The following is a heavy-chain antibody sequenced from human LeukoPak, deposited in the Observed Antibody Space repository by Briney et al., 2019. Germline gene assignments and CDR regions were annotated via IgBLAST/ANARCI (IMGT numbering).Heavy chain of an antibody. J-gene: IGHJ4*02. CDR1: GGTFSSYA. D-gene: IGHD5-24*01. V-gene: IGHV1-69*05. CDR3: ARRVPGRDGYNYGLALDY. CDR2: IIPIFGTA. Sequence: SVKVSCKASGGTFSSYAISWVRQAPGQGLEWMGGIIPIFGTANYAQKFQGRVTITTDESTSTAYMELSSLRSEDTAVYYCARRVPGRDGYNYGLALDYWGQGTLVTVSS.